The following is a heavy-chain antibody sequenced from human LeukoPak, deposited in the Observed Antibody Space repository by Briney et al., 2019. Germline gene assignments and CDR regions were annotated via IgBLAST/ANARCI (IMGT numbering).Heavy chain of an antibody. CDR3: ARRESSYQNYYYYYHMDV. V-gene: IGHV3-20*04. D-gene: IGHD3-16*02. CDR1: GFTFDDYG. CDR2: INWYGDST. J-gene: IGHJ6*03. Sequence: PGGSLSLSCAASGFTFDDYGMSWVRQAPGKGLEWVSDINWYGDSTGYADSVKGRFTISRDNAKNSLYLQMNSLRAEDTALYYCARRESSYQNYYYYYHMDVWGKGTTVTVSS.